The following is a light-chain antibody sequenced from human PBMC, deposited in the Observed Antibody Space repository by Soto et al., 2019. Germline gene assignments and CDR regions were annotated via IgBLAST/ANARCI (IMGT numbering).Light chain of an antibody. Sequence: DIQMTQSPSTLSASVGDRVTITCRASQSISSWLAWYQQKPGKAPKLLIYDASSLESGVPSRFSGSGSGTEFTLTISSLQPDDFATYSGQQYNSYSPTAFGQGTKVEIK. CDR2: DAS. J-gene: IGKJ1*01. CDR1: QSISSW. CDR3: QQYNSYSPTA. V-gene: IGKV1-5*01.